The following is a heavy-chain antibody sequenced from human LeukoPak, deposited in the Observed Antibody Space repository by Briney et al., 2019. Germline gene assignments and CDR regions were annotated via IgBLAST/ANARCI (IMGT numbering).Heavy chain of an antibody. Sequence: SSVKVSCKASGGTFSSYAISWVRQAPGQGLEWMGGIIPIFGTANYAQKFQGRVTIITDESTSTAYMELSSLRSEDAAVYYCAEGYSCGWYESNFDYWGQGTLVTVSS. CDR2: IIPIFGTA. CDR3: AEGYSCGWYESNFDY. V-gene: IGHV1-69*05. J-gene: IGHJ4*03. D-gene: IGHD6-19*01. CDR1: GGTFSSYA.